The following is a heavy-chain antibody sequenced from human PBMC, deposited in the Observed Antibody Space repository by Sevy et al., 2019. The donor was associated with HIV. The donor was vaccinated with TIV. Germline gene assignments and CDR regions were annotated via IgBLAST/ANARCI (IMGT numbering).Heavy chain of an antibody. CDR1: GGSISSYY. V-gene: IGHV4-59*01. J-gene: IGHJ4*02. CDR2: IYYSGST. Sequence: SETLSLTCTVSGGSISSYYWSWIRQPPGKGLEWIGYIYYSGSTNYNPSLKSRVTISVDTSKNQFSLKLSSVTAADTAVYYCARVGWMGATRYYFDYWGQGTLVTVSS. D-gene: IGHD1-26*01. CDR3: ARVGWMGATRYYFDY.